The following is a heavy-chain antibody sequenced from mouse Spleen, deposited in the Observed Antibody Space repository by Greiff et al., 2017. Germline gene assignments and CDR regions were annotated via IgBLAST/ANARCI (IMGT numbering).Heavy chain of an antibody. CDR3: ARGIYDYDWYFDV. V-gene: IGHV1-18*01. D-gene: IGHD2-4*01. CDR2: INPNNGGT. Sequence: EVKLQQSGPELVKPGASVKIPCKASGYTFTDYNMDWVKQSHGQSLEWIGDINPNNGGTIYNQKFKGKATLTVDKSSSTAYMELRSLTSEDTAVYYCARGIYDYDWYFDVWGAGTTVTVSS. J-gene: IGHJ1*01. CDR1: GYTFTDYN.